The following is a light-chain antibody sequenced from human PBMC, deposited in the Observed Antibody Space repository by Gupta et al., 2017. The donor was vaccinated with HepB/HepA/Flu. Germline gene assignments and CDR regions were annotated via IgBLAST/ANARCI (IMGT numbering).Light chain of an antibody. CDR2: STH. Sequence: QTVVTQEPSLTVSPGGTVTLTCASSTGTVTSGYYPNWFQQKPGQAPRALIYSTHNKHSWTPARFSDSLLGGKAALTLSGVQPEDEAEYYCLLYYGNTLVFGTGTKVTVL. J-gene: IGLJ1*01. CDR1: TGTVTSGYY. CDR3: LLYYGNTLV. V-gene: IGLV7-43*01.